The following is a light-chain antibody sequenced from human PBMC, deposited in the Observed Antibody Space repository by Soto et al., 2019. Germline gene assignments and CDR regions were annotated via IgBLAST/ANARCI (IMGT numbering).Light chain of an antibody. J-gene: IGKJ1*01. Sequence: DIQMTQSPSSLSTSIGDRVTVTCWASQDIRNYLAWYQQKPGKVPELLIYGASTLQSGVPSRFSGSGSGTYFTLTISNLQPEDVATYYCQKYDSVPWTFGQGTKVEIK. CDR1: QDIRNY. V-gene: IGKV1-27*01. CDR2: GAS. CDR3: QKYDSVPWT.